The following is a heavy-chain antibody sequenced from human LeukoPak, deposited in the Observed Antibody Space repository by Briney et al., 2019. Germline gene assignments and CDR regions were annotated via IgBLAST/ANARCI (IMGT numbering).Heavy chain of an antibody. D-gene: IGHD3-10*01. CDR3: ASLTMVRGVTPWFDP. Sequence: SETLSLTCTVSGGSISSYYWSWIRQPPGKGLEWIGYIYYSGSTNYNPSLKSRVTISVDTSKNQFSLKLSSVTAADTAVYYCASLTMVRGVTPWFDPWGQGTLVTVSS. V-gene: IGHV4-59*01. J-gene: IGHJ5*02. CDR2: IYYSGST. CDR1: GGSISSYY.